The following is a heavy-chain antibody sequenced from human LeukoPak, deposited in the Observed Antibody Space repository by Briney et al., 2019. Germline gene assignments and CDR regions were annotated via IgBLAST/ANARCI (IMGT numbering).Heavy chain of an antibody. CDR3: ARGTAMAYYYYYYYMDV. Sequence: GGSLRLSCAASGFTFSSYSMTWVRQAPGKGLEWVSYISSSSSTIYYADSVKGRFTISRDNAKNSLYLQMNSLRAEDTAVYYCARGTAMAYYYYYYYMDVWGKGTTVTVSS. CDR2: ISSSSSTI. J-gene: IGHJ6*03. V-gene: IGHV3-48*01. CDR1: GFTFSSYS. D-gene: IGHD5-18*01.